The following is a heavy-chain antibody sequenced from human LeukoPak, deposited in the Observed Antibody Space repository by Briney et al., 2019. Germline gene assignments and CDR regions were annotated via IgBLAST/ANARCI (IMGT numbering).Heavy chain of an antibody. V-gene: IGHV3-74*01. CDR1: GFTFSSYW. CDR2: INSDGSST. J-gene: IGHJ4*02. Sequence: GGSLRLSCAASGFTFSSYWMHWVRQAPGEGLVWVSRINSDGSSTSYADSVKGRFTISRDNAKNTLYLQMNSLRAEDTAVYYCARDREAVAETFDYWGQGTLVTVSS. CDR3: ARDREAVAETFDY. D-gene: IGHD6-19*01.